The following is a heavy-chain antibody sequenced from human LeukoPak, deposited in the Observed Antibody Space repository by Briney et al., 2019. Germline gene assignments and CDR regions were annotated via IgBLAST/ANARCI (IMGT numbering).Heavy chain of an antibody. Sequence: ASVKVSCTASGYTFTSYYMHWVRQAPGQGLEWMGWINPNSGGTNYAQKFQGRVTMTRDTSISTAYMELSRLRSDDTAVYYCAREDYGSGSYYNEDNWFDPWGQGTLVTVSS. J-gene: IGHJ5*02. D-gene: IGHD3-10*01. CDR2: INPNSGGT. CDR3: AREDYGSGSYYNEDNWFDP. CDR1: GYTFTSYY. V-gene: IGHV1-2*02.